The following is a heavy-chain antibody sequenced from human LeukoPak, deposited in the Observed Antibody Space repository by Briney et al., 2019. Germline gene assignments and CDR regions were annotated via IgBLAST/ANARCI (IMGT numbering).Heavy chain of an antibody. V-gene: IGHV3-49*03. J-gene: IGHJ4*02. CDR3: TREKRYFDWFQADY. CDR2: IRNKAYGGTA. Sequence: GGSLRLSCTASGFTFSDYAMSWFRQAPGKGLEWVGFIRNKAYGGTAEYAASVKGRFTISRDDSKTIAYLQMNSLKTEDTAVYSCTREKRYFDWFQADYWGQGTLVTVSS. CDR1: GFTFSDYA. D-gene: IGHD3-9*01.